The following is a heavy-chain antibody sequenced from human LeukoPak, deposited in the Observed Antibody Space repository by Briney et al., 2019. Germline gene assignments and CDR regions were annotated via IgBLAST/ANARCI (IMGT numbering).Heavy chain of an antibody. Sequence: GGSLRLSCAASGFTFSSYGMHWVRQAPGKGLEWVAFIRYDGSNKYYADSVKGRFTISRDNSKNTLYLQMNSLRAEDTAVYYCAKMSGNYYGSGSPNPHYYFDYWGQGTLVTVSS. J-gene: IGHJ4*02. CDR2: IRYDGSNK. D-gene: IGHD3-10*01. CDR1: GFTFSSYG. V-gene: IGHV3-30*02. CDR3: AKMSGNYYGSGSPNPHYYFDY.